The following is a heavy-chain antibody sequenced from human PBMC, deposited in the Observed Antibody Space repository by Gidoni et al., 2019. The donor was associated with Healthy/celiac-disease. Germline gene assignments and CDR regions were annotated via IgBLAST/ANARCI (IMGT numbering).Heavy chain of an antibody. CDR3: AKAGRGYCVGGSCPEYFQH. J-gene: IGHJ1*01. D-gene: IGHD2-15*01. Sequence: EVQLVESGGGLVQPGRSLRLSCAASGFTFDAYAMHWVRQAPGKGLEWVSGISWNSGSIGYADSVKGRFTISRDNAKNSLYLQMNSLRAEDTALYYCAKAGRGYCVGGSCPEYFQHWGQGTLVTVSS. CDR1: GFTFDAYA. V-gene: IGHV3-9*01. CDR2: ISWNSGSI.